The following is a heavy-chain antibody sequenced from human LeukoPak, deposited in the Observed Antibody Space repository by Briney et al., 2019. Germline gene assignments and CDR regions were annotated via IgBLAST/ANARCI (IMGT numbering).Heavy chain of an antibody. CDR2: ISAYNGNT. Sequence: GASVKVSCMASGYTFTSYGISWVRQAPGQGLEWMGWISAYNGNTNYAQKLQGRVTMTTDTSTSTAHMELRSLRSDDTAVYYCARDRDCGGDCSPGWFDPWGQGTLVTVSS. D-gene: IGHD2-21*02. CDR1: GYTFTSYG. J-gene: IGHJ5*02. V-gene: IGHV1-18*01. CDR3: ARDRDCGGDCSPGWFDP.